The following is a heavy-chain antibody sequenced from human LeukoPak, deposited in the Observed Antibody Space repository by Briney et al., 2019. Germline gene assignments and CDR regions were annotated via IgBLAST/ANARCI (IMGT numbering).Heavy chain of an antibody. CDR1: GFTFSSYE. CDR2: ISSSGSSI. V-gene: IGHV3-48*03. D-gene: IGHD1-26*01. J-gene: IGHJ4*02. Sequence: QPGGSLRLSCAASGFTFSSYEMNWVRQAPGKGLEWVSYISSSGSSIYYADSVKGRFTISRDNAKNSLYLQMNSLRAEDTAVYYCARDFRSLYYFDHWGQGSLVTVSS. CDR3: ARDFRSLYYFDH.